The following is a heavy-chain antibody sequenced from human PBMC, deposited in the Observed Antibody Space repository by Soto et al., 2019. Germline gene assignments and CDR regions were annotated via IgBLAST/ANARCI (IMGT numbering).Heavy chain of an antibody. CDR1: GFTFSSYA. CDR3: AKLVRSRGDHDAFDI. Sequence: SCAASGFTFSSYAMSWVRRAPGKGLEWVSAISGSGGSTYYADSVKGRFTISRDNSKNTLYLQMNSLRAEDTAVYYCAKLVRSRGDHDAFDIWGQGTMVTVSS. J-gene: IGHJ3*02. V-gene: IGHV3-23*01. D-gene: IGHD3-10*01. CDR2: ISGSGGST.